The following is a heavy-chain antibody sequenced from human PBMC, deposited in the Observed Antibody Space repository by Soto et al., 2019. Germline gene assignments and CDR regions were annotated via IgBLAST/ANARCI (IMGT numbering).Heavy chain of an antibody. CDR2: VTYDSSEK. CDR1: GFSFINYG. J-gene: IGHJ4*02. CDR3: GKAGGSELRYFDWPEVGV. D-gene: IGHD3-9*01. Sequence: QVHVVESGGGVVQPGTSLRLSCTASGFSFINYGFAWIRQAPGKGLEWVAVVTYDSSEKYYADSVKGRFTISRDNSKNTVYLQMDSLQHNDSALYYCGKAGGSELRYFDWPEVGVWGKGTLVTVSS. V-gene: IGHV3-30*18.